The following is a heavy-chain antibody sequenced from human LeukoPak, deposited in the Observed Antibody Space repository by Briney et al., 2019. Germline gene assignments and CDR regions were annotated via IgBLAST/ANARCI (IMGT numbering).Heavy chain of an antibody. CDR3: ARGRSLIAAAVTGYLDY. V-gene: IGHV3-30*03. CDR1: GFTFNSYG. Sequence: PGGSLRLSCAASGFTFNSYGMHWVRQAPGKGLEWVALISYDGSDKYYVDSVKGRFTISRDKSKNTLYLQMNSLRAEDTAVYYCARGRSLIAAAVTGYLDYWGQGTLVTVSS. D-gene: IGHD6-13*01. J-gene: IGHJ4*02. CDR2: ISYDGSDK.